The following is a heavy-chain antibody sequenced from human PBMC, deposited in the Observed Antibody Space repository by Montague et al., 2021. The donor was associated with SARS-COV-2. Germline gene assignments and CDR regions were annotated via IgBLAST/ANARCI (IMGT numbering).Heavy chain of an antibody. CDR1: GGSISSSNYY. Sequence: SETLSLTCTVSGGSISSSNYYWDWIRQPPGKGLEWIGSIYDSGSTYYNPSLKSRVTISVDTSKNHFSLKLSSMTAADTAVYYCARRGRKLLPVATTIGGFDIWGQGTVVTVSS. D-gene: IGHD5-12*01. V-gene: IGHV4-39*02. CDR2: IYDSGST. J-gene: IGHJ3*02. CDR3: ARRGRKLLPVATTIGGFDI.